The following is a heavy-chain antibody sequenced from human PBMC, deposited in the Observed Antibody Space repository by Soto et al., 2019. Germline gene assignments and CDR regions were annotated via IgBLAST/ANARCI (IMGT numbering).Heavy chain of an antibody. J-gene: IGHJ4*02. V-gene: IGHV1-18*04. D-gene: IGHD5-18*01. Sequence: QGQLVQSGAEVKKPGASVKVSCRASGYTFSTYGVSWVRQAPGQGLEWMGWITVSNGNTNYVDNLQGRVTMTTDTSTSTAYMELGRLRSDDTAVYYCARSYSYGSYWYFDDWGQGTLVIVSS. CDR3: ARSYSYGSYWYFDD. CDR1: GYTFSTYG. CDR2: ITVSNGNT.